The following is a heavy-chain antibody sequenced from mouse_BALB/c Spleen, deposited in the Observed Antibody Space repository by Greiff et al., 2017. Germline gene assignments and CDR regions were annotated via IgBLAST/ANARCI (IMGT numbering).Heavy chain of an antibody. CDR2: IWAGGST. D-gene: IGHD2-13*01. V-gene: IGHV2-9*02. CDR3: ARGEVTPLAY. CDR1: GFSLTSYG. J-gene: IGHJ3*01. Sequence: VMLVESGPGLVAPSQSLSITCTVSGFSLTSYGVHWVRQPPGKGLEWLGVIWAGGSTNYNSALMSRLSISKDNSKSQVFLKMNSLQTDDTAMYYCARGEVTPLAYWGQGTLVTVSA.